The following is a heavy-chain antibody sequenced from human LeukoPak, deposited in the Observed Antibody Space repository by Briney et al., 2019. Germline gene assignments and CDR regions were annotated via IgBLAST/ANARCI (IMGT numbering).Heavy chain of an antibody. J-gene: IGHJ4*02. CDR1: GFTFSSYE. V-gene: IGHV3-48*03. CDR3: ARVRGYYGSSGYNPLWY. CDR2: ISSSGSTI. Sequence: GGSLRLSCAASGFTFSSYEMNWVRQAPGKGLEWVSYISSSGSTIYYADSVKGRFTISRDNAKNSLYLQMNSLRAEDTAVYYCARVRGYYGSSGYNPLWYWGQGTLVTVSS. D-gene: IGHD3-22*01.